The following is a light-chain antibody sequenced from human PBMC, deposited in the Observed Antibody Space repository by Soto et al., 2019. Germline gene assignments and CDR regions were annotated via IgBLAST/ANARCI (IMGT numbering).Light chain of an antibody. CDR2: GAS. CDR3: QQRSNWPPGT. CDR1: QSVSSSY. Sequence: EIVLTQSPGTLSLSPGERATLSCRASQSVSSSYLAWYQQKPGQAPRLLIYGASSRATGTPDRFSGSGSGTDFTLTISRLEPEDFAVYYCQQRSNWPPGTFGQGTKVEIK. V-gene: IGKV3D-20*02. J-gene: IGKJ1*01.